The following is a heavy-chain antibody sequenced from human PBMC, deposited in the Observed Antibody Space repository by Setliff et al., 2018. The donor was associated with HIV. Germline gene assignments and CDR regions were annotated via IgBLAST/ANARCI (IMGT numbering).Heavy chain of an antibody. V-gene: IGHV4-39*07. D-gene: IGHD3-16*02. CDR3: ARGRDYVWGSYRPRRYYYYNMDV. CDR2: ISYTGST. J-gene: IGHJ6*03. CDR1: GGSINRSNYY. Sequence: SETLSLTCTVPGGSINRSNYYWGWIRQPPGKGLEWIGTISYTGSTYYDPSLKSRVTISVDTSKNQFSLKLTSVTAADTAVYYCARGRDYVWGSYRPRRYYYYNMDVWG.